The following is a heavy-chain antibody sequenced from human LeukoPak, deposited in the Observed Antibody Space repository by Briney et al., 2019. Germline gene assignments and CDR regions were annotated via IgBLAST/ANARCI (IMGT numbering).Heavy chain of an antibody. CDR3: AREFGEFVRPNDY. CDR2: ISSSGSTI. J-gene: IGHJ4*02. D-gene: IGHD3-10*01. CDR1: GFTFSSYE. V-gene: IGHV3-48*03. Sequence: GGSLRLSCAASGFTFSSYEMNWVRQAPGKGLEWVSYISSSGSTIYYADSVKGRFTISRDNAKNSLYLQMNSLRAEDTAVYYCAREFGEFVRPNDYWGQGTLVTVSS.